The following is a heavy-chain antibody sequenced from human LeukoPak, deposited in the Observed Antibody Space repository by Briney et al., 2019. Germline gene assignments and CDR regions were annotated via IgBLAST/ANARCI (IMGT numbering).Heavy chain of an antibody. J-gene: IGHJ4*02. CDR1: GFTFSSYG. Sequence: GGSLRLSCAASGFTFSSYGMHWVRQAPGKGLEWVAVTWYDGSNKYYADSVKGRFTISRDNSKNTLYLQMNSLRAEDTAVYYCARTDYYDSSGYSNFDYWGQGTLVTVSS. CDR3: ARTDYYDSSGYSNFDY. V-gene: IGHV3-33*01. CDR2: TWYDGSNK. D-gene: IGHD3-22*01.